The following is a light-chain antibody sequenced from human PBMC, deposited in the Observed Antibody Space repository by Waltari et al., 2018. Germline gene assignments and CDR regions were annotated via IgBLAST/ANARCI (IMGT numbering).Light chain of an antibody. CDR1: QSISGY. J-gene: IGKJ4*01. CDR2: GAS. CDR3: QQSYSTPLT. V-gene: IGKV1-39*01. Sequence: DIQMTQSPSSLSASVGDRVTLTCRASQSISGYLNWYQQKPGKDPKVLIHGASSLQSGVPSRFSGSGSGADFTLTISSLQPEDFATYYCQQSYSTPLTFGGGTKVEIK.